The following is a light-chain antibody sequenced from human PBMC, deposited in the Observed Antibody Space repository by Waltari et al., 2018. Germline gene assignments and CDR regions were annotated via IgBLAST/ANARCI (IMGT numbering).Light chain of an antibody. CDR1: SSYIGGYDF. CDR2: EVT. CDR3: TSYTTSTTVL. V-gene: IGLV2-14*01. Sequence: QSALTQPASVSGSPGQSITISCPGTSSYIGGYDFAPWYQQYPGLAPKLMIYEVTNRPSGVSGRFSGSKSGPTASLPISGLQPEDEADYYCTSYTTSTTVLFGGGTKVTVL. J-gene: IGLJ3*02.